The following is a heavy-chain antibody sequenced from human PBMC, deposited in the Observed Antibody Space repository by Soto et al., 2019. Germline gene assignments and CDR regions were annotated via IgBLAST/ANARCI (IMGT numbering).Heavy chain of an antibody. Sequence: GGSLGLSCAASGFTFSGYGMHWVRQAPGKGLEWVAVIWHDESNKYYGDSVRGRFTISRDNSKSALYLQMSSLRAEDTAVYYCVSDGSTMAPPYYFDFWGQGTLRTVSS. CDR3: VSDGSTMAPPYYFDF. CDR1: GFTFSGYG. CDR2: IWHDESNK. V-gene: IGHV3-33*01. D-gene: IGHD3-10*01. J-gene: IGHJ4*02.